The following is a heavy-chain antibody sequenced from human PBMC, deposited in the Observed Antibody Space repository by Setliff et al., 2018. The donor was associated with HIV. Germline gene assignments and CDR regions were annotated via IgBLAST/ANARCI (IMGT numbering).Heavy chain of an antibody. V-gene: IGHV1-2*02. CDR2: ISPKNGDT. CDR3: ARDKENYYYGMDV. Sequence: VASVKVSCKASGFSFSAYYIHWVRQAPGRGLEWMGWISPKNGDTSYSQKFQGRVTMTRDTSTNTAYMELNRLSFDDTAVFYCARDKENYYYGMDVWGQGTAVTVSS. CDR1: GFSFSAYY. J-gene: IGHJ6*02.